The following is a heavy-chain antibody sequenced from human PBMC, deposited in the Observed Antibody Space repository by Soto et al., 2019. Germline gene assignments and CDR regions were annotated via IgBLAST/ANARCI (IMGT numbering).Heavy chain of an antibody. CDR1: GGSFSGYY. D-gene: IGHD5-12*01. J-gene: IGHJ4*02. CDR2: INHSGST. Sequence: QVQLQQWGAGLLKPSETLSLTYAVYGGSFSGYYWSWIRQPPGKGLEWIGEINHSGSTNYNPSLKSRVTISVDTSKNQFSLKLSSVTAADTAVYYCARSFSGYDPTDYWGQGTLVTVSS. CDR3: ARSFSGYDPTDY. V-gene: IGHV4-34*01.